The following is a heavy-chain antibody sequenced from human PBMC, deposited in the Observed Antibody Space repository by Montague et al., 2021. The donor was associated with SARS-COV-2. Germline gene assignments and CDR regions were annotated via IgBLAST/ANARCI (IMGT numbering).Heavy chain of an antibody. V-gene: IGHV4-4*07. D-gene: IGHD6-6*01. CDR3: ARTPTRPLSLDS. J-gene: IGHJ4*02. Sequence: SETLSLTCAVPGGSITGFSWSWVRQPAGKGLEWIGRVTTSGTTNYSPSLRSRVTMSVDTSKSQFSLNLNSVTAADTAIYYCARTPTRPLSLDSWGQGTLVTVSS. CDR1: GGSITGFS. CDR2: VTTSGTT.